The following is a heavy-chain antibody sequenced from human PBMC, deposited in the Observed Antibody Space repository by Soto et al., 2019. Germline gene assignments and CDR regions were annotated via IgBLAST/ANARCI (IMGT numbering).Heavy chain of an antibody. J-gene: IGHJ3*02. Sequence: GGSRRLSYAASGFTSDSYAMHWVRQSPGKGLEWVSGISWNSDNIVYADSVKGRFTISRDNAKNSLYLQMNSLRAEDTALYYCAKDLYSNYGDAFDIWGQGTMVTVSS. CDR3: AKDLYSNYGDAFDI. CDR1: GFTSDSYA. CDR2: ISWNSDNI. D-gene: IGHD4-4*01. V-gene: IGHV3-9*02.